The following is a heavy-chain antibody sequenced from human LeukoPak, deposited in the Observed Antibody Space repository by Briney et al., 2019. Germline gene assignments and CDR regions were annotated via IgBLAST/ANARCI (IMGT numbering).Heavy chain of an antibody. CDR2: IKQDGSEK. Sequence: PGGSLRLSCAASGFTFSSYWMSWVRQAPGKGLEWVANIKQDGSEKYYVDSVKGRFTISRDNAKNSLYLQMNSLRAEDTAVYYCAREMWDKYSRSWALDLWGRGTLVTVSS. CDR3: AREMWDKYSRSWALDL. J-gene: IGHJ2*01. V-gene: IGHV3-7*01. D-gene: IGHD6-13*01. CDR1: GFTFSSYW.